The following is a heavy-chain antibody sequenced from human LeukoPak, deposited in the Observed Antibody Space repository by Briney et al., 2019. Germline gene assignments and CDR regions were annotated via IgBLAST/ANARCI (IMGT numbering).Heavy chain of an antibody. D-gene: IGHD1-26*01. J-gene: IGHJ4*02. CDR1: GGSINSYF. V-gene: IGHV4-4*07. Sequence: PSETLSLTCTVSGGSINSYFWTWIRQPAGKGLEWIGRNYTGGSTNYNPSLKSRVTMSVDTSKNQFSLKLSSVTAADTAVYYCARQEGGIVGPYWGQGTLVTVSS. CDR2: NYTGGST. CDR3: ARQEGGIVGPY.